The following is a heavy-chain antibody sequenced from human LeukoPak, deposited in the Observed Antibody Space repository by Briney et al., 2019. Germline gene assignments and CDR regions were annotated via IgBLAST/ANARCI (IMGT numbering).Heavy chain of an antibody. Sequence: YPGGSLRLSCAASGFTFSRYTMNWVRQIPGRGLEWVSCISSDSSYIHYEDSVKGRFTISRDNAKNSLSLVMNSLRVEDTAVYYCARDRATAGSIWTDAFDIWGQGTMVTVSS. D-gene: IGHD1-26*01. CDR3: ARDRATAGSIWTDAFDI. V-gene: IGHV3-21*06. CDR2: ISSDSSYI. J-gene: IGHJ3*02. CDR1: GFTFSRYT.